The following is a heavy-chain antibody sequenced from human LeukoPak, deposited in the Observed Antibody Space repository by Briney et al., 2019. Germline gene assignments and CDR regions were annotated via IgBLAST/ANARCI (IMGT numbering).Heavy chain of an antibody. CDR3: AREPGTAMVGYYFDY. CDR2: INHSGST. Sequence: PSETLSLNCAVYGGSFSGYYWSWIRQPPGKGLEWIGEINHSGSTNYNPSLKSRVTISVDTSKNQFSLKLSSVTAADTAVYYCAREPGTAMVGYYFDYWGQGTLVTVSS. CDR1: GGSFSGYY. V-gene: IGHV4-34*01. D-gene: IGHD5-18*01. J-gene: IGHJ4*02.